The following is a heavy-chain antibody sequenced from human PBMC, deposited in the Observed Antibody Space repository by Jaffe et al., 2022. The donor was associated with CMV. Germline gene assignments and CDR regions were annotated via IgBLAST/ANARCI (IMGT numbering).Heavy chain of an antibody. CDR2: ISGSGGST. Sequence: EVQLLESGGGLVQPGGSLRLSCAASGFTFSSYAMSWVRQAPGKGLEWVSAISGSGGSTYYADSVKGRFTISRDNSKNTLYLQMNSLRAEDTAVYYCAKDRGGMVRGVNVFDYWGQGTLVTVSS. CDR3: AKDRGGMVRGVNVFDY. CDR1: GFTFSSYA. D-gene: IGHD3-10*01. J-gene: IGHJ4*02. V-gene: IGHV3-23*01.